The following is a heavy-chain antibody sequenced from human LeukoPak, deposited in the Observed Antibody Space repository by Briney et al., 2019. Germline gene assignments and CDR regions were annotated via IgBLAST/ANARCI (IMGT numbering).Heavy chain of an antibody. Sequence: GGSLRLSCEASGFTFSSYWMSWVRQAPGKGLEWVANMKQDGSEIYYVGSVGGRFTISRDNAKNSLYLQMNSLRAEDTAVYYCARMGSSSLFGYWGPGTLVTVSS. V-gene: IGHV3-7*01. CDR2: MKQDGSEI. CDR3: ARMGSSSLFGY. J-gene: IGHJ4*02. CDR1: GFTFSSYW. D-gene: IGHD1-26*01.